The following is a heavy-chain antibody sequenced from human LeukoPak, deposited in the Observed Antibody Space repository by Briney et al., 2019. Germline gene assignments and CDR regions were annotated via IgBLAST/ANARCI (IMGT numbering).Heavy chain of an antibody. CDR2: ITFDGSEK. CDR3: AKDRLGYCSSTSCYENYYGMDV. CDR1: GFNCSSYW. D-gene: IGHD2-2*01. Sequence: GWSLRLSCAASGFNCSSYWMSWVRQAPGKGLQWLANITFDGSEKYYVDSVKGRFTISRDNSKNTLYPQMNSLRAEDTAVYYCAKDRLGYCSSTSCYENYYGMDVWGQGTTVTVSS. J-gene: IGHJ6*02. V-gene: IGHV3-7*03.